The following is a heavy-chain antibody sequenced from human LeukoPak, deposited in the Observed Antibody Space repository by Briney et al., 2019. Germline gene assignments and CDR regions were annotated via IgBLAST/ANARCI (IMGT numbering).Heavy chain of an antibody. J-gene: IGHJ5*02. CDR3: ARESGSSRAAGQHWFDP. CDR1: GGPISDYY. CDR2: SYYTGVT. V-gene: IGHV4-59*12. Sequence: SETLSLTCTVSGGPISDYYWSWIRQPPGKGLEWIGYSYYTGVTNYNPSLKSRVSISVDTSKNQFSLKLSSVTAADTAVYYCARESGSSRAAGQHWFDPWGQGTLVTVSS. D-gene: IGHD6-6*01.